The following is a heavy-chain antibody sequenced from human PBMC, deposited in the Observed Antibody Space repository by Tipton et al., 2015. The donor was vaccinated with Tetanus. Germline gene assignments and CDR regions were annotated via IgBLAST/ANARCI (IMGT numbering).Heavy chain of an antibody. V-gene: IGHV1-18*01. CDR1: GYTFTSYG. CDR2: ISPYNGNT. CDR3: ARDYSIPYYFDN. D-gene: IGHD4-11*01. Sequence: QLVQSGDEVKKPGASVKVSCKASGYTFTSYGIAWVRQAPGQGLEWVGWISPYNGNTNYGQKFQGRVTMTTEASTSTAYMELRSLRSDDTAVYFCARDYSIPYYFDNWGQGTRVIVSS. J-gene: IGHJ4*02.